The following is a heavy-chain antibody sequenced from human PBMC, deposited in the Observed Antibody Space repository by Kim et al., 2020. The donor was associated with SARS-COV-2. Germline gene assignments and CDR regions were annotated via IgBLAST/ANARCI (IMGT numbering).Heavy chain of an antibody. CDR2: ISGSSYT. CDR3: AKSLGGWTARPYYYGMDV. CDR1: GFTFSSYA. V-gene: IGHV3-23*01. Sequence: GGSLRLSCAASGFTFSSYAMSWFRQAAGKGLEWVSGISGSSYTYYADSVKGRFTISRDNSKNTLYLQMNSLRAEDSAVYYCAKSLGGWTARPYYYGMDVWGRGTTVTVSS. D-gene: IGHD6-6*01. J-gene: IGHJ6*02.